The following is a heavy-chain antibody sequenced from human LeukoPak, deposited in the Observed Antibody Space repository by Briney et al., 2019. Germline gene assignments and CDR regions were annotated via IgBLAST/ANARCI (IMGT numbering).Heavy chain of an antibody. CDR3: ARAPVSGPYYYYMDV. CDR2: IYYSGST. J-gene: IGHJ6*03. D-gene: IGHD3-16*01. V-gene: IGHV4-61*01. Sequence: RPSQTLSLPCTVSGGSISSGSYYWSWIRQPPGKGLEWIGYIYYSGSTNYNPSLKSRVTISVDTSKNQFSLKLSSVTAADTAVYYCARAPVSGPYYYYMDVWGKGTTVTISS. CDR1: GGSISSGSYY.